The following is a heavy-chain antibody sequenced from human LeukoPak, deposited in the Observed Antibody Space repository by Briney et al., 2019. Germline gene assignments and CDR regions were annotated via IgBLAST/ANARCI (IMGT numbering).Heavy chain of an antibody. J-gene: IGHJ4*02. CDR1: GFTFSSYA. CDR3: ARDLTYRVVPAATLDY. D-gene: IGHD2-2*01. Sequence: GGSLRLSCAASGFTFSSYAMHWVRQAPGKGLEWVAVISYDGSNKYYADSVKGRFTISRDNSKNTLYLQMNSLRAEDTAVYYCARDLTYRVVPAATLDYWGQGTLVTVSS. CDR2: ISYDGSNK. V-gene: IGHV3-30*04.